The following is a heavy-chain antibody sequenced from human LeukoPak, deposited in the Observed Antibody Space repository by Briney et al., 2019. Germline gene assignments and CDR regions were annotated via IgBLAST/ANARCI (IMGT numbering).Heavy chain of an antibody. D-gene: IGHD6-19*01. CDR1: AYTGTNFR. Sequence: SGKVSCKTSAYTGTNFRIHWVRQATGQWLEWMGGNIPIFGTANYAQKFQGRVTITADESTSTAYMELSSLRSEDTAVYYCAREIRNFLYSSGWYFDYWGQGTLVTVSS. CDR3: AREIRNFLYSSGWYFDY. V-gene: IGHV1-69*13. CDR2: NIPIFGTA. J-gene: IGHJ4*02.